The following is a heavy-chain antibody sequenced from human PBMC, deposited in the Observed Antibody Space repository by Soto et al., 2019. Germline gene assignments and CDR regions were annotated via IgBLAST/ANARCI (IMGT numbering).Heavy chain of an antibody. CDR3: AKEMYGHHYDFDI. CDR1: GFTFSSYA. CDR2: IGGSGGST. Sequence: GGSLRLSCAASGFTFSSYALSWVRQAPGKGLEWVSAIGGSGGSTYYADSVKGRFTISRDNSKNTLYLQLNSLRAEDTAVYYCAKEMYGHHYDFDIWGQGTMVTVSS. J-gene: IGHJ3*02. V-gene: IGHV3-23*01. D-gene: IGHD3-3*01.